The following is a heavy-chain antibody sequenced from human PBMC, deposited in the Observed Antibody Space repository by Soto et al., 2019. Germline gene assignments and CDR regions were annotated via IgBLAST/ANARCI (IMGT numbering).Heavy chain of an antibody. V-gene: IGHV3-23*01. CDR3: VKGDGRIVPRHFAN. D-gene: IGHD1-26*01. J-gene: IGHJ4*02. CDR2: ISSGGGSP. CDR1: GFTFSDYA. Sequence: EVQLLESGGGLVQPGGSLRLSCAASGFTFSDYAMSWVRHAPGKGLEWVSGISSGGGSPYHADPVKGRFTISRNNSQSTMFLRLNGLRVEDTDLYYCVKGDGRIVPRHFANCGQGTLVNVSS.